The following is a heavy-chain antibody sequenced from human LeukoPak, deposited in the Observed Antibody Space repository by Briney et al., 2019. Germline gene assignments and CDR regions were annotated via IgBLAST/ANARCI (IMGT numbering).Heavy chain of an antibody. V-gene: IGHV3-30*03. CDR1: GFTFSSYG. CDR2: ISYDGSNK. CDR3: ARAYCSSTSCYLGFDY. D-gene: IGHD2-2*01. J-gene: IGHJ4*02. Sequence: HPGGSLRLSCAASGFTFSSYGMHWVRQAPGKGLEWVAVISYDGSNKYYADSVKGRFTISRDNAKNTLYLQMNSLRAEDTAVYYCARAYCSSTSCYLGFDYWGQGTLVTVSS.